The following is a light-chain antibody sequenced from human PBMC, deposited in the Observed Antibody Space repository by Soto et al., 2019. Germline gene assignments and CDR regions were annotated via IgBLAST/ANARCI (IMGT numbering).Light chain of an antibody. CDR1: SSDVGGHNY. V-gene: IGLV2-8*01. CDR3: SSTAGNNNLV. Sequence: QSALTQSPSASGSPGQSVTISCTGTSSDVGGHNYVSCYQHHPGKAPKLIIYEDSKTPSGVPGRFSCSNSTNTASLTVAGLQAEDAAFYYCSSTAGNNNLVFGGGTQLTVL. CDR2: EDS. J-gene: IGLJ3*02.